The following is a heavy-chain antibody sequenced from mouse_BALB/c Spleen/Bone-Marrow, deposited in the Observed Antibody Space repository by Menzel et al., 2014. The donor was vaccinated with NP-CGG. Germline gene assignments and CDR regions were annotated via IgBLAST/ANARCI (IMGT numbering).Heavy chain of an antibody. Sequence: EVQRVESGGGLVQPGGSRKLSCAASGFTFSSFGMHWVRQAPEKGLEWVAYISSGSSTIYYADTMKGRFTISRDNPKNTLFLQMTSLRSEDTAMYYCARRGSNHWYFDVWGAGTTVTVSS. V-gene: IGHV5-17*02. D-gene: IGHD1-1*01. CDR2: ISSGSSTI. CDR1: GFTFSSFG. CDR3: ARRGSNHWYFDV. J-gene: IGHJ1*01.